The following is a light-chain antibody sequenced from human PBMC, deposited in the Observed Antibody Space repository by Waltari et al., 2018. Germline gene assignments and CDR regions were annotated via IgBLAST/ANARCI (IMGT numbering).Light chain of an antibody. CDR2: DFS. Sequence: QSALTQPASVSGSPGQSITISCTGTSSDVGGYNFVSCYQQHPGTAPKLIIYDFSNRPSGVSIRFSGSKSVNTASLTISGLQAEYEADYYCSSYTSSSTLVVFGGGTKLTVL. CDR3: SSYTSSSTLVV. CDR1: SSDVGGYNF. V-gene: IGLV2-14*01. J-gene: IGLJ2*01.